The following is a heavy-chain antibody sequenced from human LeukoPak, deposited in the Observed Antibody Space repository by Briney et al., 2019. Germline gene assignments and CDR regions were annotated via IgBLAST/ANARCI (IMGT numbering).Heavy chain of an antibody. J-gene: IGHJ4*02. CDR3: AREASGSVDY. CDR2: IYYSGST. V-gene: IGHV4-59*01. D-gene: IGHD3-22*01. Sequence: KPSPTLSLTHTVAAASISSYYRSSVRQQPRKWLEWIGYIYYSGSTNYNPTLKSRVTISVDTSKNQFSLKLSSVTAADTAAYYCAREASGSVDYWGQGTLVTVSS. CDR1: AASISSYY.